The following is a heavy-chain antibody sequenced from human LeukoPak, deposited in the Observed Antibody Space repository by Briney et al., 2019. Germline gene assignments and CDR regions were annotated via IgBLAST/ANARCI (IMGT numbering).Heavy chain of an antibody. V-gene: IGHV3-7*05. J-gene: IGHJ4*02. CDR3: ARVPYCSSTSCYAIFDY. CDR1: GFTFSSYW. CDR2: IKKDGSEK. D-gene: IGHD2-2*01. Sequence: SGGSLRLSCAASGFTFSSYWMSWVRQAPGKGLEWVANIKKDGSEKYYVDSVKGRFTISRDNAENSLYLQMNSLRAEDTAVYYCARVPYCSSTSCYAIFDYWGQGTPVTVPS.